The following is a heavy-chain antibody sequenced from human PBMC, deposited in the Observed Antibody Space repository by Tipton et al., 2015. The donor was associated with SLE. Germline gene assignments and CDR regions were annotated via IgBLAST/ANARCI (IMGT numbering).Heavy chain of an antibody. V-gene: IGHV4-38-2*01. CDR3: ARSGGSWFDP. CDR2: IYYSGST. Sequence: LRLSCAASGFTFSSYAMSWVRQPPGKGLEWIGSIYYSGSTYYNPSLKSRVTISVDTSKNQFSLKLSSVTAADTAVYYCARSGGSWFDPWGQGTLVTVSS. CDR1: GFTFSSYA. D-gene: IGHD3-10*01. J-gene: IGHJ5*02.